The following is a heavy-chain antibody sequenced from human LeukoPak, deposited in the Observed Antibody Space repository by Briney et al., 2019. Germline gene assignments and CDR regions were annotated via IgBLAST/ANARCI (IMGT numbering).Heavy chain of an antibody. CDR2: IYASGST. D-gene: IGHD3-16*01. Sequence: PSETLSLTCAVSGASISRYYWSWIRQSPGKGLEWIGHIYASGSTYYNPSLKSRVTISVDTSKNQFSLKLSSVTAADTAVYYCARVITFGGVIRYFDYWGQGTLVTVSS. CDR1: GASISRYY. V-gene: IGHV4-59*12. CDR3: ARVITFGGVIRYFDY. J-gene: IGHJ4*02.